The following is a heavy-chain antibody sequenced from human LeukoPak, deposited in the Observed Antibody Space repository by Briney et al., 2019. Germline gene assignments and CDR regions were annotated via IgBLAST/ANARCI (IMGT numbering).Heavy chain of an antibody. CDR2: ISGSGGDK. Sequence: PGGSLRLSCAASGFSFSIYAMSWVRQAPGKGLEWVSTISGSGGDKYYADSIKGRFTISRDNSKNTLYLQMNSLRAEDTAVYYCAKDCLTGSYGYFDYWGLGALVTVSS. J-gene: IGHJ4*02. V-gene: IGHV3-23*01. CDR3: AKDCLTGSYGYFDY. D-gene: IGHD3-10*01. CDR1: GFSFSIYA.